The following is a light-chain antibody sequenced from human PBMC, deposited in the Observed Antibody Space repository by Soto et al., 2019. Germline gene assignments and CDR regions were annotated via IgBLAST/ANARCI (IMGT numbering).Light chain of an antibody. CDR2: GAS. CDR1: QSVSSSY. CDR3: QHYGTSAL. Sequence: EIVLTQSPGTLSLSPGERATLSCRASQSVSSSYLAWHQQKPGQAPRLLIYGASSRATGIPDRFSVSGSGTDFTLTISRLEPEDFAVYYCQHYGTSALFGPGTKVDIK. J-gene: IGKJ3*01. V-gene: IGKV3-20*01.